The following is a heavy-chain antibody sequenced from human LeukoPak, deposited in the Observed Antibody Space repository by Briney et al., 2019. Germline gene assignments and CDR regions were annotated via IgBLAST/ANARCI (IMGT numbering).Heavy chain of an antibody. CDR3: ARDSTAVAGKFDY. V-gene: IGHV3-21*01. CDR2: ISSSSSYI. J-gene: IGHJ4*02. CDR1: GFTFSTYV. Sequence: GGSLRLSCAASGFTFSTYVMNWVRQAPGKGLEWVSSISSSSSYIYYADSVKGRFTISRDNAKNSLYLQMNSLRAEDTAVYYCARDSTAVAGKFDYWGQGTLVTVSS. D-gene: IGHD6-19*01.